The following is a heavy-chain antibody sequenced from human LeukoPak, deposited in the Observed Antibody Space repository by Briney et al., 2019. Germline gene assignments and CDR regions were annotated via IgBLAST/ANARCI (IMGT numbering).Heavy chain of an antibody. J-gene: IGHJ4*02. D-gene: IGHD3-9*01. V-gene: IGHV3-21*01. CDR2: ISSSSSYI. Sequence: GGSLRLSCAASGFTFSSYSMNWVRQAPGKGLEWVSSISSSSSYIYYADSVKGRFTISRDNAKNSLYLQMNSLRAEDTAVYYCARNLYRFSSYFDWLLYYWGQGTLVTVSS. CDR1: GFTFSSYS. CDR3: ARNLYRFSSYFDWLLYY.